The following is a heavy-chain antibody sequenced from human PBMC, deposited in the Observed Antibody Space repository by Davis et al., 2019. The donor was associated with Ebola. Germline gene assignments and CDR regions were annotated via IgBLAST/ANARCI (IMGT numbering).Heavy chain of an antibody. CDR2: LGTSADT. Sequence: GESLKISCAASGFIVSSNYMSWVRQAPGKGLEWVSTLGTSADTYYADSVKGRFTISRDNSKNTLYLQMNGLRVEDTAIYYCAKDTSNIWFDIWGQGTNVTVSS. D-gene: IGHD1-26*01. CDR1: GFIVSSNY. V-gene: IGHV3-53*01. J-gene: IGHJ3*02. CDR3: AKDTSNIWFDI.